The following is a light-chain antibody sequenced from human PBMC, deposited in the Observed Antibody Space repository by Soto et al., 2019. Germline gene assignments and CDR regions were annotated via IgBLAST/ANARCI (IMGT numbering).Light chain of an antibody. J-gene: IGKJ1*01. CDR3: QQYSGYWT. CDR1: QTISTW. CDR2: DAS. V-gene: IGKV1-5*01. Sequence: DIQMTQSPSTLSASVGDRVTITCRASQTISTWLAWYQQKPGKAPKLLMYDASRLESGVPSTFSGSGSGTEFTLPISSLQPDDFATYYCQQYSGYWTFGQGTKVEIK.